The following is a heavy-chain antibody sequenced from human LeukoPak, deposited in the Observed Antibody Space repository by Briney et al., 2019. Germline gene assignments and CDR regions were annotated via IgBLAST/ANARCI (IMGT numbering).Heavy chain of an antibody. CDR1: GGSISSYY. CDR3: ARGYYDSSGYYSYYYYYYMDV. J-gene: IGHJ6*03. D-gene: IGHD3-22*01. V-gene: IGHV4-59*01. Sequence: SETLSLTCTVSGGSISSYYWSWIRQPPGKGLEWIGYIYYSGSTNYNPSLKSRVTISVNTSKNQFSLKLSSVTAADTAVYYCARGYYDSSGYYSYYYYYYMDVWGKGTTVTVSS. CDR2: IYYSGST.